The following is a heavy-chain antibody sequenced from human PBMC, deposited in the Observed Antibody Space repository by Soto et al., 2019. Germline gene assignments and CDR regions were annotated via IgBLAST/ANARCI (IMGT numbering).Heavy chain of an antibody. V-gene: IGHV1-69*12. CDR1: GGTFRTAA. CDR3: ARDNDRPQLGGNYYYILGV. D-gene: IGHD2-8*01. J-gene: IGHJ6*02. CDR2: IMPVFRTP. Sequence: QVQLEQSGAEVKKPGSSVKVSCKASGGTFRTAAISWVRQAPGQGLEWMGGIMPVFRTPDYAQKFQGRVTITADESTNTAYMELSGLRSDDTAVYYCARDNDRPQLGGNYYYILGVWGQGTTITVSS.